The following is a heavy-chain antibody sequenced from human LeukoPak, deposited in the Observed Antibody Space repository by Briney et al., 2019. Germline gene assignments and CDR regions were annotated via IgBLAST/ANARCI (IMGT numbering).Heavy chain of an antibody. CDR3: ARSRFWGDWFDP. J-gene: IGHJ5*02. D-gene: IGHD3-16*01. CDR1: GFTFSSYA. V-gene: IGHV3-64*01. Sequence: GGSLRLSCAASGFTFSSYAMHWVRQAPGKGLEYVSAISSNGGSTYYANSVKGRCTISRDNSKNTLYLQMGSLRAEDMAVYYCARSRFWGDWFDPWGQGTLVTVSS. CDR2: ISSNGGST.